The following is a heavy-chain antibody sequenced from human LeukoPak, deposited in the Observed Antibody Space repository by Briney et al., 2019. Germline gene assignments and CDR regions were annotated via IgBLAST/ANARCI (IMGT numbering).Heavy chain of an antibody. V-gene: IGHV3-74*01. CDR3: IREVQVRASASLGL. CDR1: GFTISGFW. D-gene: IGHD1-1*01. CDR2: MNSAGTTI. J-gene: IGHJ4*01. Sequence: GGSLRLSCAASGFTISGFWMHWVRHVPGEGLVWVARMNSAGTTINYADSVKGRFTISRDNVRNTLHLQMNNLSLEDTAVYFCIREVQVRASASLGLWGRGTLVTVS.